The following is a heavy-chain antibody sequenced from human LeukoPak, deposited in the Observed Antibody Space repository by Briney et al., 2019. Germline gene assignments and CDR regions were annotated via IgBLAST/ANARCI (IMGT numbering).Heavy chain of an antibody. V-gene: IGHV1-18*01. CDR3: ARDHDRTFAFDI. CDR1: GYTFTSYG. J-gene: IGHJ3*02. Sequence: GASVKVSCKASGYTFTSYGISWVRQAPGQGLEWMGWISAYNGNTKYAQKLQARVTMTTDTSTHTAYMEPRSLRSDDTAVSYCARDHDRTFAFDIWGQRTMVTVSS. CDR2: ISAYNGNT. D-gene: IGHD3-16*01.